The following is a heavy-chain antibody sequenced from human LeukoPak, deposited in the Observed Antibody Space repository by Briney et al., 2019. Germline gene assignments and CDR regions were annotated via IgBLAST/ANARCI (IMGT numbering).Heavy chain of an antibody. CDR1: GFTVSRKY. CDR3: ARDGQSPREWELRTSTGLYYYGMDV. CDR2: ISSSSSYI. D-gene: IGHD1-26*01. V-gene: IGHV3-21*01. J-gene: IGHJ6*02. Sequence: TGGSLRLSCAASGFTVSRKYMTWVRQAPGKGLEWVSSISSSSSYIYYADSVKGRFTISRDNAKNSLYLQMNSLRAEDTAVYYCARDGQSPREWELRTSTGLYYYGMDVWGQGTTVTVSS.